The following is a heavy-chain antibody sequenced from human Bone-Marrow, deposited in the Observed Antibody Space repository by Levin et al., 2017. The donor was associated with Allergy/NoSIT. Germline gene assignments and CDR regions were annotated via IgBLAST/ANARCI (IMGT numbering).Heavy chain of an antibody. CDR1: GGSVSHYY. J-gene: IGHJ5*02. CDR2: IFYTGYT. D-gene: IGHD2-2*01. Sequence: SCAVSGGSVSHYYWSWFRQPPGKGLEWIGYIFYTGYTLYNPSLKSRVTMSVDTSGNRFSLKLNSVTAADTATYYCARHDNIGVVRNGFDPWGQGTLVTVTS. CDR3: ARHDNIGVVRNGFDP. V-gene: IGHV4-59*08.